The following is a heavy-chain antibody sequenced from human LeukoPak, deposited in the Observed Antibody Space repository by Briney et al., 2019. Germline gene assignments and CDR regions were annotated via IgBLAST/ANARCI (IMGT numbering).Heavy chain of an antibody. CDR1: GFTVSSSY. V-gene: IGHV3-66*01. Sequence: GSLRLSCTGSGFTVSSSYMSWVRQTPGKGLAWVSGIYSGGTTYYADSVKGRVTISRDSSKNTLYLQMNSLRAEDTAVYYCARDRRDGYCLGHWGQGTLVTVSS. D-gene: IGHD5-24*01. CDR3: ARDRRDGYCLGH. CDR2: IYSGGTT. J-gene: IGHJ4*02.